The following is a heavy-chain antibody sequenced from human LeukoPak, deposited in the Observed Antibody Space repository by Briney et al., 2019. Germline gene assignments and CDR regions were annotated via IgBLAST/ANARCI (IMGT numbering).Heavy chain of an antibody. D-gene: IGHD2-2*01. CDR2: INPNGGST. CDR3: ARGAVIVLAAMTIYYYYYYMDV. V-gene: IGHV1-46*01. Sequence: ASVKVSCKASGYTFTSHYMHWVRQAPGQGLEWMGIINPNGGSTNYAQKFQGRVTVTRDMSTSTVYMELSSLRSEDTAVYYCARGAVIVLAAMTIYYYYYYMDVWGKGTTVTVSS. J-gene: IGHJ6*03. CDR1: GYTFTSHY.